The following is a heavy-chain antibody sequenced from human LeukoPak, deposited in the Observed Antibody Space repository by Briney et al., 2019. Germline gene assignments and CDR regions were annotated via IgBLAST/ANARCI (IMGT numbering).Heavy chain of an antibody. D-gene: IGHD3-22*01. J-gene: IGHJ6*02. CDR1: GGSISSYY. Sequence: SETLSLTCTVSGGSISSYYWSWIRQPPGKGLEWIGYIYYSGSTNYNPSLKSRVTISVDTSKNQFSLKLSSVTAADTAVYYCARAPPIVVSPFYYYYGMDVWGQGTTVTVSS. CDR3: ARAPPIVVSPFYYYYGMDV. CDR2: IYYSGST. V-gene: IGHV4-59*01.